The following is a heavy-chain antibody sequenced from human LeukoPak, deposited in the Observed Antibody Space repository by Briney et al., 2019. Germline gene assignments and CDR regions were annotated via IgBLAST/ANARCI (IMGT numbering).Heavy chain of an antibody. CDR2: ISSSSSYI. J-gene: IGHJ6*02. Sequence: GGSRRLSWAASGFTFSSYSMNWVRQAPGKGLDWVSSISSSSSYIYYADSVKGRFTISRDNAKNSLYLQMNSLRAEDTAVYYCARDESRFGMDVWGQGTTVTVSS. CDR1: GFTFSSYS. V-gene: IGHV3-21*01. CDR3: ARDESRFGMDV.